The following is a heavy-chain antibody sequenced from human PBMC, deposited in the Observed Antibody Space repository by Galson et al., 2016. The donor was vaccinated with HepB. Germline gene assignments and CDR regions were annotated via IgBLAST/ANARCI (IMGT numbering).Heavy chain of an antibody. D-gene: IGHD6-6*01. CDR2: IDDSGSA. CDR1: DVSVTSADYF. CDR3: ARNSSSGVFDS. J-gene: IGHJ4*02. V-gene: IGHV4-30-4*08. Sequence: TLSLTCTVSDVSVTSADYFWSWIRQLPGQGLEWIGHIDDSGSADYNPSLESRIFMSVETSENKLSLEVRSVTAADTAVYYCARNSSSGVFDSWGQGTLVTVSS.